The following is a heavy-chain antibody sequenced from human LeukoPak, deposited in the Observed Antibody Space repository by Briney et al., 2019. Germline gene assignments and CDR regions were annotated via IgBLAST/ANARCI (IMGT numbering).Heavy chain of an antibody. CDR3: ARGQGGNWFDP. D-gene: IGHD3-16*01. Sequence: PGRSLRLSCAASGFTFSSYAMHWVRQAPGKGLEWVAAISYDGSNKYYADSVKGRFTISRDNSKNTLYLQMNSLRAEDTAVYYCARGQGGNWFDPWGQGTLVTVSS. CDR2: ISYDGSNK. CDR1: GFTFSSYA. V-gene: IGHV3-30-3*01. J-gene: IGHJ5*02.